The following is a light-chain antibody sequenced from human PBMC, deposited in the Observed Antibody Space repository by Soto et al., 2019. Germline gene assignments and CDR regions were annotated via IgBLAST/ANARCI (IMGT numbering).Light chain of an antibody. Sequence: QSALTQPASVSGSPGQSITISCTGTSSDVGGYNYVSWYQQHPGKAPKLMIYDVTKRPSGVPDRFFGSKSGNTASLTISGLQAEDEADYYCCSYTGAVVFGGGTKLTVL. V-gene: IGLV2-14*03. J-gene: IGLJ2*01. CDR2: DVT. CDR3: CSYTGAVV. CDR1: SSDVGGYNY.